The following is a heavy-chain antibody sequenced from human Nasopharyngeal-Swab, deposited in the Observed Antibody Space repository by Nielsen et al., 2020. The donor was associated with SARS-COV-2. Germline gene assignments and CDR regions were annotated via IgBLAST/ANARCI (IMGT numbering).Heavy chain of an antibody. V-gene: IGHV1-46*01. Sequence: ASVKVSCKASGYTFTSYYMHWVRQAPGQGLEWMGIINPSGGSTSYAQKFQGRVTMTRDTSTSTAYMELRSLRSDDTAVYYCARDFRDTAMDLPDYWGQGTLVTVSS. D-gene: IGHD5-18*01. CDR3: ARDFRDTAMDLPDY. CDR1: GYTFTSYY. J-gene: IGHJ4*02. CDR2: INPSGGST.